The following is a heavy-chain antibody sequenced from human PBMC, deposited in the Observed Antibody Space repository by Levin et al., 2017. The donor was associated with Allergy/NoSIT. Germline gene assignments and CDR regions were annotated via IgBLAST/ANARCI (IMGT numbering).Heavy chain of an antibody. CDR2: IYYSGST. D-gene: IGHD5-24*01. CDR3: ARTRGGYNPDDAFDI. J-gene: IGHJ3*02. V-gene: IGHV4-59*08. CDR1: GGSISSYY. Sequence: SETLSLTCTVSGGSISSYYWSWIRQPPGKGLEWIGYIYYSGSTNYNPSLKSRVTISVDTSKNQFSLKLSSVTAADTAVYYCARTRGGYNPDDAFDIWGQGTMVTVSS.